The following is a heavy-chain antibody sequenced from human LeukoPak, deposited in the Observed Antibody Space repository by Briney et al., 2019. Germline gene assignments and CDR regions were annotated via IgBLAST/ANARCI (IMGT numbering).Heavy chain of an antibody. Sequence: SETLSLTCTVSGGSISSGSYYWSWIRQPAGKGLEWIGRINTSGSTNYNPSLKSRVTISVDTSKNQFSLKLSSVTAADTAVYYCARLAGDRIKIVPAASRDYWGQGTLVTVSS. V-gene: IGHV4-61*02. CDR3: ARLAGDRIKIVPAASRDY. D-gene: IGHD2-2*01. CDR2: INTSGST. CDR1: GGSISSGSYY. J-gene: IGHJ4*02.